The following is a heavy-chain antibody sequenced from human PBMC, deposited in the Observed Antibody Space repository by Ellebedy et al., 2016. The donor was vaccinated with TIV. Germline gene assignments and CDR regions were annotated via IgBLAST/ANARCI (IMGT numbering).Heavy chain of an antibody. J-gene: IGHJ4*02. D-gene: IGHD6-19*01. CDR2: ISYDGSNE. V-gene: IGHV3-30-3*01. Sequence: GESLKISCAASGFTLSHFAMHWVRQAPGKGLEWVAVISYDGSNEYYADSVKGRFSISRDNSKNILYLQMNGLRGEDTAVYFCARDSKTSAWKGFDYWGQGTLVTVSS. CDR3: ARDSKTSAWKGFDY. CDR1: GFTLSHFA.